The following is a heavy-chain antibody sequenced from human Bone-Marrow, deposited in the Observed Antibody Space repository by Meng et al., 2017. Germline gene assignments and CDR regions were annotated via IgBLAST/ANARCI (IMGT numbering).Heavy chain of an antibody. CDR1: GFKLSSYW. D-gene: IGHD6-13*01. J-gene: IGHJ4*02. Sequence: VQLGESGGGVVQPGGSLGLSCVASGFKLSSYWMHWVRQAPGKGLVWVSRINIDGSSTIYADSVEGRFTISRDNAKNTLYLQMNSLRVDDTAVYYCAQLGTTDYWGQGALVTVSS. CDR3: AQLGTTDY. V-gene: IGHV3-74*02. CDR2: INIDGSST.